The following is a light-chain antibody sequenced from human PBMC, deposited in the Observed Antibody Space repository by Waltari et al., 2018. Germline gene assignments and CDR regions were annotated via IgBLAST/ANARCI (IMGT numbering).Light chain of an antibody. CDR2: DVT. Sequence: SVSGSPGQSITISCSGTSSDVGVHDYVSWYQQYPSNSPNLLIYDVTKRRSGVSRRFSGSRSGNTAFLTIFGLQPSDAADYYCCSHTFDATLVFGGGTKLTVL. J-gene: IGLJ3*02. CDR3: CSHTFDATLV. V-gene: IGLV2-14*03. CDR1: SSDVGVHDY.